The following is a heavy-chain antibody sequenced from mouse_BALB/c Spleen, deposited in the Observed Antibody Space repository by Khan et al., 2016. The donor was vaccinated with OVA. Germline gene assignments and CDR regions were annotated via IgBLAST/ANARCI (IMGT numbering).Heavy chain of an antibody. CDR1: GFSFTSYT. D-gene: IGHD2-1*01. J-gene: IGHJ1*01. CDR2: ISSGSTYT. Sequence: EVELVESGGGLVRPGGSLKLSCAASGFSFTSYTMSWVRQTPEKRLEWVATISSGSTYTYYPDSVKGRFTISRDNAKNTLYLQMSSLKSEDTAMYYCTRDGKYAQWYFEVWGAGTTVTVSS. V-gene: IGHV5-6-4*01. CDR3: TRDGKYAQWYFEV.